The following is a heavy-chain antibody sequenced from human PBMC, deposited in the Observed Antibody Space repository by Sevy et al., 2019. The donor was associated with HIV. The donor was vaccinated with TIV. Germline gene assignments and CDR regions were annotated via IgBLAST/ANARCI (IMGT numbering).Heavy chain of an antibody. Sequence: GGSLRLSCAASGFTFSISAMTWVRQAPGKGLERVSVISGSGNSAYYADSVKGRFTISRDNSKNTLSLQMNSLRAEDTAVYYCAKGGRSYGDSYFDHWRQGTLVTVSS. J-gene: IGHJ4*02. V-gene: IGHV3-23*01. CDR2: ISGSGNSA. CDR3: AKGGRSYGDSYFDH. CDR1: GFTFSISA. D-gene: IGHD5-18*01.